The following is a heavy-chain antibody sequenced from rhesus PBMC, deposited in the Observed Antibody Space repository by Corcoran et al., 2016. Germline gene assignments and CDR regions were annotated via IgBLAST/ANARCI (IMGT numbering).Heavy chain of an antibody. J-gene: IGHJ4*01. CDR3: ARDPTYNWNSLLLWY. Sequence: QVQLQESGPGLVKPSETLSLTCAVSGGSISDDYYWSWIRQPPGKGLEWIWYIYGSGGGTNYNPSLKTRITISIDTSKNQFSLKLSSVTAADTAVYYCARDPTYNWNSLLLWYWGQGVLVTVSS. V-gene: IGHV4-106*01. D-gene: IGHD1-26*01. CDR2: IYGSGGGT. CDR1: GGSISDDYY.